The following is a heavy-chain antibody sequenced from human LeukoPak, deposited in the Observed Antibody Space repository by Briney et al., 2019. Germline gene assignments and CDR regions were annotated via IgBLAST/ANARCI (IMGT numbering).Heavy chain of an antibody. D-gene: IGHD1-1*01. CDR3: ARQFGTTL. Sequence: SETLSLTRAVYGGSFSGYYWSWIRQSPGKGREWMGEINHSGSTNYNPSLKSRVTLSVDTSKTQFSLKLSSVTAADSAVYYCARQFGTTLWGQGTLVTVSS. CDR1: GGSFSGYY. J-gene: IGHJ4*02. CDR2: INHSGST. V-gene: IGHV4-34*01.